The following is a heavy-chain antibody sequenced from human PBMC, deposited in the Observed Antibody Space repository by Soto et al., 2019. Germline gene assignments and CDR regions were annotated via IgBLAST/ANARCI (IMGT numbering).Heavy chain of an antibody. CDR3: AGGIAARPLGY. D-gene: IGHD6-6*01. J-gene: IGHJ4*02. Sequence: QLQLQESGSGLVKPSQTLSLTCAVSGGSISSGGYSWSWIRQPPGKGLEWIVYIYHSGSTYYNPSLKXRXTXSXXRSKNQSSLQLSSVTAADTAVYYCAGGIAARPLGYWGQGTLVTVSS. CDR1: GGSISSGGYS. V-gene: IGHV4-30-2*01. CDR2: IYHSGST.